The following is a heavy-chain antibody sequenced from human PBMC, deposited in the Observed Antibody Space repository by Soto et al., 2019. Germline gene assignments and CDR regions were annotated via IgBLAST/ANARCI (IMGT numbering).Heavy chain of an antibody. Sequence: QLQLQESGPGLVKPSETLSLTCTVSGGSISSGGCYWGWIRQPPGKGLEWIGSIHYSASTYYNPSLKSRVTISVDTSKNQISLQLPSLTAADTAVYYCARHRSAVGKVGWFDPWGQGTLVTVSS. CDR1: GGSISSGGCY. V-gene: IGHV4-39*01. D-gene: IGHD6-13*01. J-gene: IGHJ5*02. CDR3: ARHRSAVGKVGWFDP. CDR2: IHYSAST.